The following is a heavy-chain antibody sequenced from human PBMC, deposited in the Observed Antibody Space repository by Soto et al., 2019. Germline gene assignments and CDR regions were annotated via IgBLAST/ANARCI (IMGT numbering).Heavy chain of an antibody. J-gene: IGHJ5*02. Sequence: GASVKVSCKASGYTFTGYYMHWVRQAPGQGLEWMGWINPNSGGTNYAQKFQGRVTMTRDTSISTAYMELSRLRSDDTAVYYCASSSGTSPTSHFDPWGQGTLVTVSS. D-gene: IGHD3-22*01. CDR3: ASSSGTSPTSHFDP. CDR2: INPNSGGT. CDR1: GYTFTGYY. V-gene: IGHV1-2*02.